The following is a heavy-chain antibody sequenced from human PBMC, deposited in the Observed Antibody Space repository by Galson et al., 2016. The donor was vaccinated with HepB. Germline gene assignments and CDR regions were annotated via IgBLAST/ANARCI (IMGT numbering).Heavy chain of an antibody. J-gene: IGHJ6*02. V-gene: IGHV1-2*04. CDR2: INPNSGGT. CDR3: ARDYYFGMDF. Sequence: SVKVSCKASGYTFTGYYIHWVRQAPGRGLEWMGWINPNSGGTKYAQKFQGWVTMTRDTSISTAYMELSRLRSDDTAVYYCARDYYFGMDFWGQGTTVTVSS. CDR1: GYTFTGYY.